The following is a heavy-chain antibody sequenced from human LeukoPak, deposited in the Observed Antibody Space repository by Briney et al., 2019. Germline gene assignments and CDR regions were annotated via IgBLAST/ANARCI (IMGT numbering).Heavy chain of an antibody. V-gene: IGHV3-30*18. Sequence: GRSLRLSCAASGFTFSSYGMHWVRQAPGKGLEWVAVISYDGSNKYCADSVKGRFTISRDNYKNTLYLQMHSLRDEDTAVYYCAKQSGADRGHLDFWGQGTLVTVSS. D-gene: IGHD4/OR15-4a*01. CDR2: ISYDGSNK. CDR3: AKQSGADRGHLDF. CDR1: GFTFSSYG. J-gene: IGHJ4*02.